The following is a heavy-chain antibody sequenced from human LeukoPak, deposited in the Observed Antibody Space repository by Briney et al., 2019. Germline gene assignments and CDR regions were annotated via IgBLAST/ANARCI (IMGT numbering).Heavy chain of an antibody. D-gene: IGHD1-26*01. J-gene: IGHJ4*02. CDR2: IYYSGGT. Sequence: SETLSLTCTVSGGSISSYYWSWIRQPPGKGLEWIGYIYYSGGTNYNPSLKSRVTISVDTSTNQFSLKLSSVTAADTAVYYCARQRGEWELLPGYHFDSWGQGTQVTVSS. CDR3: ARQRGEWELLPGYHFDS. CDR1: GGSISSYY. V-gene: IGHV4-59*08.